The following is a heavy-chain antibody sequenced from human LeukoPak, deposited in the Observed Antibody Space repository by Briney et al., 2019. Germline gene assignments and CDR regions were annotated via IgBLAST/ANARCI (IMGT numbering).Heavy chain of an antibody. D-gene: IGHD3-16*01. Sequence: GGTLRLSCAASGFTFSSYGMSWVRQAPGKGLEWVSAISGSGGSTYYADSVKGRFTISRDNSKNTLYLQMNSLRAEDTAVYYCAKNRPLRLGAYDYWGQGTLVTVSS. CDR1: GFTFSSYG. CDR3: AKNRPLRLGAYDY. V-gene: IGHV3-23*01. J-gene: IGHJ4*02. CDR2: ISGSGGST.